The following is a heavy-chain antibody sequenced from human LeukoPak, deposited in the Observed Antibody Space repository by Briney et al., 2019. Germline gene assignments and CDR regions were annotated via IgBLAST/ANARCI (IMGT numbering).Heavy chain of an antibody. D-gene: IGHD4-23*01. Sequence: SETLSLTCTVSGGSISSYYWSWIRQPPGKGLEWIGYIYYSGSTNYNPSLKSRVTISVDTSKNQFSLKLNSVIAADTAVYYCASLASNDGRDYWGQGTLVTVSS. CDR3: ASLASNDGRDY. V-gene: IGHV4-59*01. CDR1: GGSISSYY. CDR2: IYYSGST. J-gene: IGHJ4*02.